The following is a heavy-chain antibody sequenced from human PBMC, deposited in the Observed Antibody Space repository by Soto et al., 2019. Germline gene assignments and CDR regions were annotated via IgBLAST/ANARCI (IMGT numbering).Heavy chain of an antibody. Sequence: GGSLRLSCAASGFTFSTYDMSGVRQAPGKGLEWVSGISGSGISTYYTDSVKGRFTISRDNSKNTVFLQMNSLRDEDTAVYYCVKPPVITASYYYYDMDVWGQGTTVTVSS. CDR1: GFTFSTYD. J-gene: IGHJ6*02. CDR2: ISGSGIST. CDR3: VKPPVITASYYYYDMDV. V-gene: IGHV3-23*01. D-gene: IGHD4-4*01.